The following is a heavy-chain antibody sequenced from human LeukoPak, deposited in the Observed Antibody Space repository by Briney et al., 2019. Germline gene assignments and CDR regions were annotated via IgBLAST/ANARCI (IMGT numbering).Heavy chain of an antibody. V-gene: IGHV4-61*02. Sequence: SETLSLTCTVSGGSISSGSYYWSSIRQPAGKGLEWIGRIYTSRSTNYNPSLKSRVTISVDTSKNQFSLKLSSVTAADTAVYYCARGEVRLDYWGQGTLVTVSS. CDR3: ARGEVRLDY. CDR1: GGSISSGSYY. CDR2: IYTSRST. J-gene: IGHJ4*02. D-gene: IGHD4-11*01.